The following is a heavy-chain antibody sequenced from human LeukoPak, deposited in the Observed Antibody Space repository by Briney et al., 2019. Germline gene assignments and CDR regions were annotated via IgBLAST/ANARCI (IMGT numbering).Heavy chain of an antibody. V-gene: IGHV4-59*01. Sequence: PSETLSLTCTVSGGPISRYYWSWIRQPPGKGLEWIGHIYDSGITNYNPSLTSRVTISVDTSKNQFSLKLSSVTAADTAVYYCARVSGYCSGGACYSRRHFDHWGQGTLVTVSS. CDR1: GGPISRYY. CDR2: IYDSGIT. D-gene: IGHD2-15*01. J-gene: IGHJ4*02. CDR3: ARVSGYCSGGACYSRRHFDH.